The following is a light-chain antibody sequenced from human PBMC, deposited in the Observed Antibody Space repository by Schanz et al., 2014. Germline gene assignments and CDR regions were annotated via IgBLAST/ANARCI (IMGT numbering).Light chain of an antibody. V-gene: IGLV1-40*01. CDR1: SSNIGAGYV. J-gene: IGLJ3*02. Sequence: QSVLTQPPSVSGAPGQRVTISCTGSSSNIGAGYVVHWYQQLPGTAPKLLIYGNNNRPSGVPDRFSGSKSGTSGSLAITGLQAEDEADYYCQSYDSSLSGWVFGGGTKLTVL. CDR3: QSYDSSLSGWV. CDR2: GNN.